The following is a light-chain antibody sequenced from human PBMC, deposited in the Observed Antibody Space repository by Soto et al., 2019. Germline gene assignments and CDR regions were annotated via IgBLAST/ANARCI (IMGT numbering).Light chain of an antibody. Sequence: DIQMTQSPSSLSASVGDRVTITCRASHDIGTYLNWYQHKPGKAPELLISAASTLRGGVPSRFSGSGSGTDFTLTISSLQPEDFATYYCQHTSDPFGGGTKVEIK. CDR1: HDIGTY. CDR3: QHTSDP. V-gene: IGKV1-39*01. J-gene: IGKJ4*01. CDR2: AAS.